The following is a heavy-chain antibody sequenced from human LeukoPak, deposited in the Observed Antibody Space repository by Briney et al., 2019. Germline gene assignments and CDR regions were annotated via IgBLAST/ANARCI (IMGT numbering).Heavy chain of an antibody. J-gene: IGHJ4*02. V-gene: IGHV4-59*01. CDR3: ARDSGYSSSWYDGLDY. CDR2: IYYSGST. Sequence: PSETLSLTCTVSGGSISSYCWSWIRQPPGKGLEWIGYIYYSGSTNYNPSLKSRVTISVDTSKNQFSLKLSSVTAADTAVYYCARDSGYSSSWYDGLDYWGQGTLVTVSS. D-gene: IGHD6-13*01. CDR1: GGSISSYC.